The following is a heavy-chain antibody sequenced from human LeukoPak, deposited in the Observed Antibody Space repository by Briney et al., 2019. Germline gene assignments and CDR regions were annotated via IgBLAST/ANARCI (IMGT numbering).Heavy chain of an antibody. CDR1: GYTFTGYY. V-gene: IGHV1-2*06. Sequence: ASVKVSCKASGYTFTGYYMHWVRQAPGQGLEWMGRINPNSGGTNYAQKFQGRVTMTRDTSISTAYMELSRLRSDDTAVYYCAPRPSGSYYGPDYWGQGTLVTVSS. CDR3: APRPSGSYYGPDY. CDR2: INPNSGGT. J-gene: IGHJ4*02. D-gene: IGHD1-26*01.